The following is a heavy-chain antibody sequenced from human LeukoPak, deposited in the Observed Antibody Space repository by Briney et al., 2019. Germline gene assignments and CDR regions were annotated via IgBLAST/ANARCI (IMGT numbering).Heavy chain of an antibody. CDR3: ARDLTMVRGGGFDY. J-gene: IGHJ4*02. CDR2: TYYRSKWYN. V-gene: IGHV6-1*01. Sequence: SQILSLTCAISGDSVSSNSAAWNWIRQSPSRGLEWLGRTYYRSKWYNDYAVSVKSRITINPDTSKNQFSLQLNSVTPEDTAVYYCARDLTMVRGGGFDYWGQGTLVTVSS. CDR1: GDSVSSNSAA. D-gene: IGHD3-10*01.